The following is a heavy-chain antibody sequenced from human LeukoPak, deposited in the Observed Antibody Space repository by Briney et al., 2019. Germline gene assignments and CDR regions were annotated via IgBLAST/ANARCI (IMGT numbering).Heavy chain of an antibody. D-gene: IGHD6-13*01. CDR1: GGSISSYY. CDR2: IYYSGST. V-gene: IGHV4-59*12. Sequence: SETLSLTCTVSGGSISSYYWSWIRQPPGKGLEWIGYIYYSGSTNYNPSLKSRVTISVDTSKNQFSLKLSSVTAADTAVYYCARAGIAAAGSEDYNWFDPWGQGTLVTVSS. CDR3: ARAGIAAAGSEDYNWFDP. J-gene: IGHJ5*02.